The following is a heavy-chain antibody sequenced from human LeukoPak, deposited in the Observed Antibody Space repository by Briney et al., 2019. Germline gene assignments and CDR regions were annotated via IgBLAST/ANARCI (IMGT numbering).Heavy chain of an antibody. V-gene: IGHV3-30*19. CDR2: ISYDGSNK. D-gene: IGHD6-19*01. CDR3: ATLAVAGTLAGDY. Sequence: PGGSLRLSCAASGFSFSNYGMHWVRQAPGKGLEWVAVISYDGSNKYYADSVKGRFTISRDNSKNTLYLQMNSLRAEDTAVFYCATLAVAGTLAGDYWGQGTLVTVSS. CDR1: GFSFSNYG. J-gene: IGHJ4*02.